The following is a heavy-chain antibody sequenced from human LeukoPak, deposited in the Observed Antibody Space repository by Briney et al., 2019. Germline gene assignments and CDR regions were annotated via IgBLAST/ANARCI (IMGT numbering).Heavy chain of an antibody. D-gene: IGHD6-13*01. V-gene: IGHV1-2*02. CDR2: INPNSGGT. CDR3: ARAGVWGSSWYERYYYYYMDV. CDR1: GYTFTGYY. J-gene: IGHJ6*03. Sequence: PGASVKVSCKASGYTFTGYYMHWVRQAPGQGLEGMGWINPNSGGTNYAQKFQGRVTMTRDTSISTAYMELSRLRSDDTAVYYCARAGVWGSSWYERYYYYYMDVWGKGTTVTVSS.